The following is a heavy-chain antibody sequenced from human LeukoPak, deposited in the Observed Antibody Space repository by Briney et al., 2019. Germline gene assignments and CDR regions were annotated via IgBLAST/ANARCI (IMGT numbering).Heavy chain of an antibody. D-gene: IGHD3-16*01. CDR3: TRAGDDYVWEDFDY. V-gene: IGHV3-73*01. CDR2: IRSKANSYAT. J-gene: IGHJ4*02. CDR1: GFTFSGSA. Sequence: GGSLRLSCAASGFTFSGSAMHWVRQASGKGLEWVGRIRSKANSYATAYAASVKGRFTISRDESKNTAYLQMNSLKTEDTAVYYCTRAGDDYVWEDFDYWGQGTLVTVSS.